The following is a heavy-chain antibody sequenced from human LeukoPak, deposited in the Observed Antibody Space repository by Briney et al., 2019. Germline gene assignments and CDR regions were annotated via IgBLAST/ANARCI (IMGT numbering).Heavy chain of an antibody. CDR3: ATPRYYDFWSGYPLEDDAFDI. CDR1: GYTFTSYD. CDR2: MNPNSGNT. J-gene: IGHJ3*02. D-gene: IGHD3-3*01. Sequence: ASVKVSCKASGYTFTSYDINWVRQATGQGLEWMGWMNPNSGNTGYAQTFQGRVTMTRNTSISTAYMELSSLRSEDTAVYYCATPRYYDFWSGYPLEDDAFDIWGQGTMVTVSS. V-gene: IGHV1-8*01.